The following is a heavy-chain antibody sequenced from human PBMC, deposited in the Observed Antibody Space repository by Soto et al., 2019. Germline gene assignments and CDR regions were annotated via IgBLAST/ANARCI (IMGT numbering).Heavy chain of an antibody. D-gene: IGHD1-7*01. CDR3: ARGVTNWNYGEWFDH. V-gene: IGHV3-7*03. J-gene: IGHJ5*02. Sequence: GGSLRLSCAASGFTFSSYWMSWVRQAPGKGLEWVANIKQDGSEKYYVDSVKGRFTISRDNAKNSLYLQMNSLRAEDTAVYYCARGVTNWNYGEWFDHWGQGTLVTVSS. CDR1: GFTFSSYW. CDR2: IKQDGSEK.